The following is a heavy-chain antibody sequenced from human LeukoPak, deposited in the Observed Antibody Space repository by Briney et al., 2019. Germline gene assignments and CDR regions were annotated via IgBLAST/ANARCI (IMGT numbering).Heavy chain of an antibody. CDR1: GFTFSSYA. J-gene: IGHJ3*02. CDR3: ARGLSEGGTTNAFDI. V-gene: IGHV3-23*01. Sequence: GGSLRLSCAASGFTFSSYAMSWVRQAPGKGLEWVSAISGSGGSTYYADSVKGRFTISRDNSKNTLYLQMNSLRAEDTAVYYCARGLSEGGTTNAFDIWGQGTMVAVSS. D-gene: IGHD1-26*01. CDR2: ISGSGGST.